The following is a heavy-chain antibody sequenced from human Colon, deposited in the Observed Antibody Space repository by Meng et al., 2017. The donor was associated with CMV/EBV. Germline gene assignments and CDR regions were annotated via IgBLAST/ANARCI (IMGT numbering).Heavy chain of an antibody. V-gene: IGHV1-24*01. Sequence: ASVKVSCKVSGYTLTELSMHWVRQAPGKGLEWMGGFDPEDGDTIYAQKFQGRVTMTEDTSTDTAYMELSSLRSEDTAVYYCATTSDTVGLGLRGVWGQGTLVTVSS. CDR1: GYTLTELS. J-gene: IGHJ4*02. CDR2: FDPEDGDT. D-gene: IGHD3-10*01. CDR3: ATTSDTVGLGLRGV.